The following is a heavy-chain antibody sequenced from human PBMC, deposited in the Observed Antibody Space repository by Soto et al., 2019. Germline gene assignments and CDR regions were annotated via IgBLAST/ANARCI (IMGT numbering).Heavy chain of an antibody. J-gene: IGHJ6*03. V-gene: IGHV3-48*01. CDR1: GFTFSSYS. CDR2: ISSSSSTI. CDR3: ARASLSTKSGYYYYMDV. D-gene: IGHD3-3*01. Sequence: PGGSLRLSCAASGFTFSSYSMNWVRQAPGKGLEWVSYISSSSSTIYYADSVKGRFTISRDNAKNSLYLQMNSLRAEDTAVYYCARASLSTKSGYYYYMDVWGKGTTVTVSS.